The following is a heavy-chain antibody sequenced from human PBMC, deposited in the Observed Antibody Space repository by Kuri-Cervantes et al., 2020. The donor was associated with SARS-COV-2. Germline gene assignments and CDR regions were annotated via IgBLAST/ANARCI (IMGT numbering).Heavy chain of an antibody. Sequence: GESLKISCAASGFTFSSYWMHWVRQAPGKGLVWVSRIKSGGSSTTYADSVKGRFTISRDNSKSTLFLQMNSLRAEDTAVYYCARVQSGSYVGYFDYWGQGTLVTVSS. CDR1: GFTFSSYW. D-gene: IGHD1-26*01. J-gene: IGHJ4*02. CDR2: IKSGGSST. CDR3: ARVQSGSYVGYFDY. V-gene: IGHV3-74*03.